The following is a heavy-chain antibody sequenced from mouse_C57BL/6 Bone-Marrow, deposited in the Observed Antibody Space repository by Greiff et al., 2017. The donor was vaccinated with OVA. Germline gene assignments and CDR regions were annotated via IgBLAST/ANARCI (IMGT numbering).Heavy chain of an antibody. D-gene: IGHD2-1*01. CDR1: GFSLTSSG. Sequence: VHLVESGPGLVAPSQSLSITCTVSGFSLTSSGVDWVRQSPGKGLEWLGVIWGVGSTNYNSALKSRLSISKDNSKSQVFLKMNSLQTDDTAMYYCASHYGNFLGYWGQGTSVTVSS. J-gene: IGHJ4*01. CDR2: IWGVGST. CDR3: ASHYGNFLGY. V-gene: IGHV2-6*01.